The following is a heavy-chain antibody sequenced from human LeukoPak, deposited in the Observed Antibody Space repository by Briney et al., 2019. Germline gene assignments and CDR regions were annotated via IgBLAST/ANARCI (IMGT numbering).Heavy chain of an antibody. J-gene: IGHJ6*02. V-gene: IGHV1-8*01. CDR2: MNPNRGNT. D-gene: IGHD6-13*01. Sequence: GASVKVSCNASGYTFTSYDIKWGRQSTGQGLEWMGWMNPNRGNTGYAQKFQGRVTMTRNTSISTAYMELSRLRSQDTAVYYCARSPYSSSWYYYYYGMDVWGQGTTVTVSS. CDR1: GYTFTSYD. CDR3: ARSPYSSSWYYYYYGMDV.